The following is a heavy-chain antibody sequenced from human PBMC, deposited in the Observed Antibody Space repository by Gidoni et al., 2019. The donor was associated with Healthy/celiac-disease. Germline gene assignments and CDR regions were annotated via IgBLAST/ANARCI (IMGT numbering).Heavy chain of an antibody. J-gene: IGHJ4*02. V-gene: IGHV3-21*01. CDR1: GFTFSSYS. CDR3: ARNVWGSYRYTGYYFDY. Sequence: EVQLVESGGGLVKPGGSLRLSCAASGFTFSSYSMNWVRQAPGKGLEWVSSISSSSSYIYYADSVKGRFTISRDNAKNSLYLQMNSLRAEDTAVYYCARNVWGSYRYTGYYFDYWGQGTLVTVSS. CDR2: ISSSSSYI. D-gene: IGHD3-16*02.